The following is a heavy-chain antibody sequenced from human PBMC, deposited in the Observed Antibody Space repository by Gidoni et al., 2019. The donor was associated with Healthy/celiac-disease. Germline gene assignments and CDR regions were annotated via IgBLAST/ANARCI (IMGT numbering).Heavy chain of an antibody. V-gene: IGHV4-59*01. D-gene: IGHD4-17*01. CDR2: IYYSGST. Sequence: QVQLQESGPGLVKPSETLSPTCTVPGGSISSYYWSWIRQPPGKGLEWIGYIYYSGSTHYNPSLKSRVTISVDTSKNQFSLKLSSVTAADTAVYYGAKTYGDSLSPLMDVWGQGTTVTVSS. CDR1: GGSISSYY. CDR3: AKTYGDSLSPLMDV. J-gene: IGHJ6*02.